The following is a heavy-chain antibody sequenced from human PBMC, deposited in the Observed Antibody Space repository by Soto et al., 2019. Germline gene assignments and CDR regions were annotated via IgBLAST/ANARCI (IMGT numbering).Heavy chain of an antibody. V-gene: IGHV5-10-1*01. Sequence: PGESLKISCKGSGYSFTSYWISWVRQMPGKGLEWMGRIDPSDSYTNYSPSFQGHVTISADKSISTAYLQWSSLKASDTAMYYCARQPSDIVVVVAARQDWFDPWGQGTLVTVSS. CDR1: GYSFTSYW. D-gene: IGHD2-15*01. J-gene: IGHJ5*02. CDR3: ARQPSDIVVVVAARQDWFDP. CDR2: IDPSDSYT.